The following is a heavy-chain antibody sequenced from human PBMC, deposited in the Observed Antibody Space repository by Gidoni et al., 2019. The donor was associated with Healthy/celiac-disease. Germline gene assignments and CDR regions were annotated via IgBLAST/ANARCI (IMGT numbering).Heavy chain of an antibody. CDR3: AKDSLLGSGYYDAFDI. V-gene: IGHV3-9*01. CDR2: ISWNSGSI. CDR1: GFTFDDYA. Sequence: EVQLVESGGGLVQPGRSLRLSCAASGFTFDDYAMHWVRQAPGKGLEWVSGISWNSGSIGYADSVKGRFTISRDNAKNSLYLQMNSLRAEDTALYYCAKDSLLGSGYYDAFDIWGQGTMVTVSS. D-gene: IGHD5-18*01. J-gene: IGHJ3*02.